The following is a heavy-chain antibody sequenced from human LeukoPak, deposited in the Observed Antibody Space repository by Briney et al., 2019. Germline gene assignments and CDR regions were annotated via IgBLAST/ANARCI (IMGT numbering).Heavy chain of an antibody. CDR3: ARDLKYYDFWSGSDNWFDP. V-gene: IGHV1-2*02. Sequence: ASVKVSCKASGYTFTGYYMHWVRQAPGQGLEWMGWINPNSGGTNYAQKFQGRVTMTRDTSISTAYMELSRLRSDDTAVYYCARDLKYYDFWSGSDNWFDPWGQGTLVTVSS. CDR2: INPNSGGT. J-gene: IGHJ5*02. D-gene: IGHD3-3*01. CDR1: GYTFTGYY.